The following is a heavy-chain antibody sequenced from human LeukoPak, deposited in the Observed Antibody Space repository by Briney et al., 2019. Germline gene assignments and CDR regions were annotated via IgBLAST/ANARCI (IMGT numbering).Heavy chain of an antibody. D-gene: IGHD4-17*01. CDR3: AREKDGTTALHYFDY. J-gene: IGHJ4*02. Sequence: GGSLRLSCAASGFTFSSYAMSWVRQAPGKGLEWVSAISGSGGSTYYADSVKGRFTISRDNSKNTLYLQMNSLRAEDTAVYYCAREKDGTTALHYFDYWGQGTLVTVSS. CDR2: ISGSGGST. V-gene: IGHV3-23*01. CDR1: GFTFSSYA.